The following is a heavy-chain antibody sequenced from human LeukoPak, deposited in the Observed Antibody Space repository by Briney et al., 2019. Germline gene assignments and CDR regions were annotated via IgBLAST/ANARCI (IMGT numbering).Heavy chain of an antibody. Sequence: SVKVSCKASGGTFSSYAISWVRQAPGQGLEWMGGIIPIFGTANYAQKFQGRVTITAGESTSTAYMELSSLRSEDTAVYYCARGSEVSYYFDYWGQGTLVTVSS. CDR2: IIPIFGTA. V-gene: IGHV1-69*13. J-gene: IGHJ4*02. CDR3: ARGSEVSYYFDY. CDR1: GGTFSSYA.